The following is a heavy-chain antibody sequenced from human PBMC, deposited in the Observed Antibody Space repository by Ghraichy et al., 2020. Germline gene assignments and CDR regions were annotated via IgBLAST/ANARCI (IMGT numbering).Heavy chain of an antibody. CDR1: GGSISSDGYF. Sequence: LSLTCTVSGGSISSDGYFWSWIRQPPGKGLEWIGYIYYSGTTYYNPSLKSRLTISVDTSKNQFSLKLSSVTAADTAMYYCARQDLGQRHFDYWGQGTLLTVSS. D-gene: IGHD3-16*01. CDR3: ARQDLGQRHFDY. V-gene: IGHV4-30-4*01. J-gene: IGHJ4*02. CDR2: IYYSGTT.